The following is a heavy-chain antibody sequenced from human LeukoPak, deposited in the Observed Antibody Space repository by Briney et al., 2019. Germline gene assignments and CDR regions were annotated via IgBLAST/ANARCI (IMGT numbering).Heavy chain of an antibody. CDR3: ARGRTYYDSTGYYY. J-gene: IGHJ4*02. Sequence: PSETLSLTCTVSGGSMTNYYGGWIRQPPGKGLEWIGYIYYSGNTNYNPSLKSRVTISVDTSKNQFSLKLSSVTAADTAVYYCARGRTYYDSTGYYYWGRGTLVTVSS. V-gene: IGHV4-59*01. D-gene: IGHD3-22*01. CDR2: IYYSGNT. CDR1: GGSMTNYY.